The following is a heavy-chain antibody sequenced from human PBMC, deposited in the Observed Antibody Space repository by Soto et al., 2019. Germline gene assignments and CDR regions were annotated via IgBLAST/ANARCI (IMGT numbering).Heavy chain of an antibody. CDR2: ISWNSGSI. Sequence: GGSLRLSCAASGFTFDDYAMHWVRQAPGKGLEWVSGISWNSGSIGYADSVKGRFTISRDNAKNSLYLQMNSLRDEDTAVYYCARGLYYYDSRGYWGYWGQGTLVTVSS. CDR1: GFTFDDYA. CDR3: ARGLYYYDSRGYWGY. V-gene: IGHV3-9*01. J-gene: IGHJ4*02. D-gene: IGHD3-22*01.